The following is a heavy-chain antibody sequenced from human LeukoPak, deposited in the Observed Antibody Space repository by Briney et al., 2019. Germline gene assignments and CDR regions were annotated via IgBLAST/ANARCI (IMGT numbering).Heavy chain of an antibody. CDR2: TKQDGSEK. CDR1: GFTFRNYG. J-gene: IGHJ4*02. CDR3: ARDTRTFDY. Sequence: AGGSLRLSCEASGFTFRNYGMHWVRQAPGKGLEWVANTKQDGSEKYYVDSVKGRFTISRDNAKNSLFLQMNSLRAGDTAVYYCARDTRTFDYWGQGTLVTVSS. V-gene: IGHV3-7*01. D-gene: IGHD1-26*01.